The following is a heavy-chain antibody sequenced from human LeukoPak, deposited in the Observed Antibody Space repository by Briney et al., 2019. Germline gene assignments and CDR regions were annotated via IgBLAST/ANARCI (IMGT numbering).Heavy chain of an antibody. D-gene: IGHD3-10*01. CDR1: GGTFSSYG. Sequence: AASVKVSCKASGGTFSSYGISWVRQAPGQGLEWMGWISAYNGNTNYAQKLQGRVTMTTDTSTSTAYMELRSLRSDDTAVYYCASSRFGELSLDFDYWGQGTLVTVSS. V-gene: IGHV1-18*01. CDR3: ASSRFGELSLDFDY. J-gene: IGHJ4*02. CDR2: ISAYNGNT.